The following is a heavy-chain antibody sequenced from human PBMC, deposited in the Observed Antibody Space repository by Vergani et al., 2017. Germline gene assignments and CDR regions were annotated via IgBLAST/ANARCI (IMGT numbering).Heavy chain of an antibody. CDR1: GGSISSYY. CDR2: IYYSGST. D-gene: IGHD5-12*01. J-gene: IGHJ4*02. Sequence: QVQLQESGPGLVKPSETLSLTCTVSGGSISSYYWSWIRQPPGKGLEWIGYIYYSGSTNYNPSLKSRVTISVDTSKNQFSLKLSSVTAADTAVYYCARDPLHLAYFDYWGQGTLVTVSS. CDR3: ARDPLHLAYFDY. V-gene: IGHV4-59*12.